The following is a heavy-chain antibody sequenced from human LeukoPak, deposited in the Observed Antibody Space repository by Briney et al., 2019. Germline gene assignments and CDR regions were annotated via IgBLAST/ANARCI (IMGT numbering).Heavy chain of an antibody. CDR3: AREVSYYYDSSGYYGF. D-gene: IGHD3-22*01. Sequence: GESLKISCKGSGYSFTSYWIGWVRQMPGKGLEWMGIIYPGDSDTRYSPSFQGQVTISADKSISTAYLQWSSLKASDTAMYYCAREVSYYYDSSGYYGFWGQGTLVTVSS. J-gene: IGHJ4*02. CDR1: GYSFTSYW. CDR2: IYPGDSDT. V-gene: IGHV5-51*01.